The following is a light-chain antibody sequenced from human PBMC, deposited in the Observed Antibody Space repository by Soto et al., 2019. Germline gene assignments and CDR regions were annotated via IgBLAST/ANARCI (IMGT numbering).Light chain of an antibody. CDR3: QQRSNWLRT. V-gene: IGKV3-11*01. CDR2: DAS. Sequence: EIVLTQSPATLSLSPGERATLSCRASQSVSSYLAWYQQKPGQAPRPLIYDASNRATGIPARFSGSGSGTDFTLTISSLEPEDFAVYYCQQRSNWLRTFGQGTKLEIK. J-gene: IGKJ2*01. CDR1: QSVSSY.